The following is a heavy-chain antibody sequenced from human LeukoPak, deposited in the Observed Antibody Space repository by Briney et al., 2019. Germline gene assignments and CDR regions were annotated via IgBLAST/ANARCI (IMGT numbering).Heavy chain of an antibody. CDR2: IYYGGST. V-gene: IGHV4-59*08. J-gene: IGHJ5*02. CDR1: GGSISSYY. CDR3: ARQTRWFDP. Sequence: SETLSLTCTVSGGSISSYYWSWIRQPPGKGLEWIGYIYYGGSTNYNPSLKSRVTISVDTSKNQFSLKLSSVTAADTAVYYCARQTRWFDPWGQGTLVTVSS.